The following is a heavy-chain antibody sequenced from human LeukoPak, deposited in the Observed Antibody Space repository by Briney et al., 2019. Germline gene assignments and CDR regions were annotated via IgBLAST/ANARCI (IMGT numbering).Heavy chain of an antibody. Sequence: GGSLRLSCAASGFTFNNYIMNWIRQAPGKGLEWVSVISGSGDTTNYADSVKGRFTISRDNSKNTLYLQMNSLRAEDTAVYYCAGFGNYYWGQGTLVTVSS. CDR2: ISGSGDTT. D-gene: IGHD1-7*01. CDR1: GFTFNNYI. J-gene: IGHJ4*02. CDR3: AGFGNYY. V-gene: IGHV3-23*01.